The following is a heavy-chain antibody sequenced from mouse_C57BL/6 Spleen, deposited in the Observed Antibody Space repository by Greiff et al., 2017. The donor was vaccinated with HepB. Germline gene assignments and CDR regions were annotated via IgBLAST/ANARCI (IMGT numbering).Heavy chain of an antibody. CDR1: GFTFSSYA. J-gene: IGHJ3*01. D-gene: IGHD4-1*01. V-gene: IGHV5-9-1*02. Sequence: EVMLVESGEGLVKPGGSLKLSCAASGFTFSSYAMSWVRQTPEKRLEWVAYISSGGDYIYYADTVKGRFTISRDNARNTLYLQMSSLKSEDTAMYYCTRDSWEPFAYWGQGTLVTVSA. CDR3: TRDSWEPFAY. CDR2: ISSGGDYI.